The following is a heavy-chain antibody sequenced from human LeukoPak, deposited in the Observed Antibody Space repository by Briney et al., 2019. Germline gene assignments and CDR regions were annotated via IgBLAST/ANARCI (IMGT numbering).Heavy chain of an antibody. J-gene: IGHJ4*02. D-gene: IGHD1-1*01. CDR2: VSYSGRT. Sequence: GSLRLSCAASGFTFSSYSMSWVRQAPGKGLECIGYVSYSGRTNHNPSPKSRVTISADTSKNQFSLKLTSVTAADTAVYYCARHERGAENLDYWGQGTLVTVSS. CDR3: ARHERGAENLDY. V-gene: IGHV4-59*08. CDR1: GFTFSSYS.